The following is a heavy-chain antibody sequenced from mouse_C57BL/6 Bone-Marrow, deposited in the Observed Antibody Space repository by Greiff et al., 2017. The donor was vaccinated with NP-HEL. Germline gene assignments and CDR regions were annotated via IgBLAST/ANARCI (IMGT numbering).Heavy chain of an antibody. CDR3: ARSSGYFFWYFDV. CDR1: GYTFTSYT. Sequence: QVQLQQSGAELARPGASVKMSCKASGYTFTSYTMHWVKQRPGQGLEWIGYINPSSGYTKYNQKFKDKATLTADKSSSTAYMQLSSLTSEDSAVYYGARSSGYFFWYFDVWGTGTTVTVSS. D-gene: IGHD2-3*01. V-gene: IGHV1-4*01. CDR2: INPSSGYT. J-gene: IGHJ1*03.